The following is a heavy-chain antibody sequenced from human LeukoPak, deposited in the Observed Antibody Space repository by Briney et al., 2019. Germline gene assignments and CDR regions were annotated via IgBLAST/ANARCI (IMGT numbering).Heavy chain of an antibody. D-gene: IGHD4-23*01. V-gene: IGHV1-69*13. CDR3: ATDYGGNSFWFDP. CDR1: GYTFTSYG. Sequence: ASVKVSCKASGYTFTSYGISWVRQAPGQGLEWMGGIIPIFGTANYAQKFQGRVTITADESTSTAYMELSSLRSEDTAVYYCATDYGGNSFWFDPWGQGTLVTVSS. CDR2: IIPIFGTA. J-gene: IGHJ5*02.